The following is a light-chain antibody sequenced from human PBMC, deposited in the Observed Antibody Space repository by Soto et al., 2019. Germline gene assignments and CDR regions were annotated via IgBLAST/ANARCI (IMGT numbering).Light chain of an antibody. CDR1: QSINTY. Sequence: DIQMTQSPSSLSASVGDRVTITCRASQSINTYLNSYQQKPGKAPKLLIYSASGLQRGVPSTFSGSGSGTEFTLTISSLQSADFATYYCQQSYSPPFTFGPGTTVNLK. CDR3: QQSYSPPFT. CDR2: SAS. V-gene: IGKV1-39*01. J-gene: IGKJ3*01.